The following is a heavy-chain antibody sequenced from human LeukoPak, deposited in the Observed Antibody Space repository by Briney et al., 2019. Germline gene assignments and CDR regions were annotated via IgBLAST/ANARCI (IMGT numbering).Heavy chain of an antibody. J-gene: IGHJ4*02. CDR1: GGTFSSYA. Sequence: ASVKVSCKASGGTFSSYAISWVRQAPGQGLEWMGRINPNSGGTDYAQKFQGRVTMTRDTSISTAYMELSRLRSDDTAVYYCARDTGYSSSWYYGDFDYWGQGTLVTVSS. CDR3: ARDTGYSSSWYYGDFDY. D-gene: IGHD6-13*01. CDR2: INPNSGGT. V-gene: IGHV1-2*06.